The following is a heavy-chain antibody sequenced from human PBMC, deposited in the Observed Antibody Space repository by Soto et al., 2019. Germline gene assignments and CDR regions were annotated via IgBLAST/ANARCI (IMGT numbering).Heavy chain of an antibody. CDR3: ARVLSYDSSGPHAFDI. CDR2: INPSGGST. CDR1: GYTFTSYY. D-gene: IGHD3-22*01. Sequence: EASVKVSCKASGYTFTSYYMHWVRQAPGQGLEWMGIINPSGGSTSYAQKFQGRVTMTRDTSTSTVYMELSSLRSEDTAVYYCARVLSYDSSGPHAFDIWGQGTMVTVSS. J-gene: IGHJ3*02. V-gene: IGHV1-46*01.